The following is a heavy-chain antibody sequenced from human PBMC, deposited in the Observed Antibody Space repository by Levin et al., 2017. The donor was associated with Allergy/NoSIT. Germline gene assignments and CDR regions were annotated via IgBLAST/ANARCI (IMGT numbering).Heavy chain of an antibody. D-gene: IGHD4-17*01. CDR3: ARAAGLRGCAD. V-gene: IGHV3-21*01. Sequence: GGSLRLSCAASGFTFSSYSMNWVRQAPGKGLEWVSSISSSSSYIYYADSVKGRFTISRDNAKNSLYLQMNSLRAEDTAVYYCARAAGLRGCADWGQGTLVTVSS. CDR1: GFTFSSYS. J-gene: IGHJ4*02. CDR2: ISSSSSYI.